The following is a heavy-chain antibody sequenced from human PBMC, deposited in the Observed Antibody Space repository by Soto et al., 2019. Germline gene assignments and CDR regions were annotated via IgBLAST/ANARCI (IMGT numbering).Heavy chain of an antibody. V-gene: IGHV3-13*01. CDR1: GFTFSSYD. CDR2: IGTAGDT. Sequence: GGSLRLSCAASGFTFSSYDMHWVRQATGKGLEWVSAIGTAGDTYYPGSVKGRFTISRENVKNSLYLQMNSLRAGDTAVYYCARGPSQYYYYYMDVWGKGTTVTVSS. CDR3: ARGPSQYYYYYMDV. J-gene: IGHJ6*03.